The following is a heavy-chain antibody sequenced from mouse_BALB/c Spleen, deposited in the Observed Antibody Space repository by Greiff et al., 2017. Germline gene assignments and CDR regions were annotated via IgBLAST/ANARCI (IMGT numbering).Heavy chain of an antibody. CDR3: ARGDGYPAMDY. D-gene: IGHD1-2*01. Sequence: EVHLVESGGDLVKPGGSLKLSCAASGFTFSSYGMSWVRQTPDKRLEWVATISSGGSYTYYPDSVKGRFTISRDNAKNTLYLQMSSLKSEDTAMYYCARGDGYPAMDYWGQGTSVTVSS. J-gene: IGHJ4*01. V-gene: IGHV5-6*01. CDR2: ISSGGSYT. CDR1: GFTFSSYG.